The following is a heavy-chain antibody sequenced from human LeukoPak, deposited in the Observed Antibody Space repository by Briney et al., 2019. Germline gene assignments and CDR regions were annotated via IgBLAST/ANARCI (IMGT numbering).Heavy chain of an antibody. V-gene: IGHV4-59*01. CDR3: ARYDTAMDSFDY. CDR1: GGSISSYY. CDR2: IYYSGST. J-gene: IGHJ4*02. Sequence: SETLSLTCTVSGGSISSYYWSWIRQPPGKGLEWIGYIYYSGSTNYNPSLKSRVTISVDTSKNQFSLKLSSVTAADTAVYYCARYDTAMDSFDYWGQGTLVTASS. D-gene: IGHD5-18*01.